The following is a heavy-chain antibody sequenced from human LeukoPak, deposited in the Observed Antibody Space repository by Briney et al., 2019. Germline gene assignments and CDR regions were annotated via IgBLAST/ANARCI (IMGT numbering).Heavy chain of an antibody. V-gene: IGHV3-30*02. D-gene: IGHD3-22*01. CDR1: GFTFSSYG. Sequence: PGGSLRLSCAASGFTFSSYGMHWVRQAPGKGLEWVAFIRYDGSNKYYADSVKGRFTISRDNSKNTLYLQMNGLRAEDTAVYYCARAAIPGVVVINYFDYWGQGTLVTVSS. J-gene: IGHJ4*02. CDR2: IRYDGSNK. CDR3: ARAAIPGVVVINYFDY.